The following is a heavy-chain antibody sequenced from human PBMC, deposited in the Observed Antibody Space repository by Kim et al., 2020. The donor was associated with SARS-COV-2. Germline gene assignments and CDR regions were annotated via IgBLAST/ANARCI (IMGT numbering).Heavy chain of an antibody. CDR2: SN. V-gene: IGHV4-4*09. CDR3: ARSALFRTFDI. D-gene: IGHD2-21*01. Sequence: SNNYNPSLKSRVTISIDTSKNQFSLKLGSVTAADTAVYYCARSALFRTFDIWGQGTMVTVSS. J-gene: IGHJ3*02.